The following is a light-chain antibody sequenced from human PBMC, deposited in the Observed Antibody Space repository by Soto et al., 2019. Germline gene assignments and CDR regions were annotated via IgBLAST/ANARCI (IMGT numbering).Light chain of an antibody. CDR1: NSNIGDNY. Sequence: QSVLTQPPSVSAAPGQKVTISCSGSNSNIGDNYVSWYQQFPGAAPKLLIYANTERPSGIPDRFSGSKSGTSDTLGITGLQTGDEAIYYCGTWDSSLSGVVFGGGTKLTVL. CDR3: GTWDSSLSGVV. J-gene: IGLJ2*01. V-gene: IGLV1-51*01. CDR2: ANT.